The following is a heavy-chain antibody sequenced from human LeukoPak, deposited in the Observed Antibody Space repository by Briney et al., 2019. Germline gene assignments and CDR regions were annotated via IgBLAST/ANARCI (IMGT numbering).Heavy chain of an antibody. J-gene: IGHJ4*02. CDR3: AREIGSGSFLDN. D-gene: IGHD3-10*01. CDR1: GYTFTSYG. CDR2: ISAYNGNT. Sequence: ASVKVSCKASGYTFTSYGISWVRQAPGQGLEWMGWISAYNGNTKYAQKLQGRVTTTTDTSTSTAYMELSRLRSDDTAVYYCAREIGSGSFLDNWGQGTLVTVSS. V-gene: IGHV1-18*01.